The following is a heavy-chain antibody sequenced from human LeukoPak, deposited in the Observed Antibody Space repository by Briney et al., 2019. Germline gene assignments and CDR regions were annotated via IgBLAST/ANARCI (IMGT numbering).Heavy chain of an antibody. CDR3: AKGGYGDYADYYYYGMDV. Sequence: PGRSLRLSCAASGFTFSSYGMYWVRQAPGKGLEWVAVISYDGSNKYYADSVKGRFTISRDNSKNTLYLQMNSLRAEDTAVYYCAKGGYGDYADYYYYGMDVWGKGTTVTVSS. J-gene: IGHJ6*04. CDR2: ISYDGSNK. CDR1: GFTFSSYG. D-gene: IGHD4-17*01. V-gene: IGHV3-30*18.